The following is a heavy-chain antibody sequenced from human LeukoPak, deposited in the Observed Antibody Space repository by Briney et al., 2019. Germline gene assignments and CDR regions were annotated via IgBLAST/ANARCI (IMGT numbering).Heavy chain of an antibody. Sequence: SETLSLTCTVSGGSISSYYWSWIRQPPGKGLEWIGYIYYSGSTNYNPSLKSRVTISVDTSKNQFSLELSSVTAADTAVYYCARHAVVPAAIGGDWFDPWGQGTLVTVSS. CDR1: GGSISSYY. D-gene: IGHD2-2*02. J-gene: IGHJ5*02. CDR3: ARHAVVPAAIGGDWFDP. CDR2: IYYSGST. V-gene: IGHV4-59*08.